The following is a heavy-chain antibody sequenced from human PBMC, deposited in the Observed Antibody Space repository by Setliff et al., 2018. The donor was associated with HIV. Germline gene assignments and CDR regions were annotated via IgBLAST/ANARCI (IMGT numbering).Heavy chain of an antibody. V-gene: IGHV1-69*13. CDR2: IVPVFGTA. D-gene: IGHD3-22*01. Sequence: GASVKVSCKASGGTFSDYAISWVRRAPGQGLEWMGGIVPVFGTANYARKFQGSITITADESTSTAYMELSSLRSEDTAVYYCSRGYYYFSGGSYLDYWGQGTLVTVSS. J-gene: IGHJ4*02. CDR1: GGTFSDYA. CDR3: SRGYYYFSGGSYLDY.